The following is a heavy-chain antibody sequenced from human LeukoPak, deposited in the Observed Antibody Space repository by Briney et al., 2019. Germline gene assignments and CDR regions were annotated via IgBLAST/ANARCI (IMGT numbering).Heavy chain of an antibody. CDR3: AKGGEYNILTGFLKSRGAFDI. V-gene: IGHV3-23*01. CDR1: GFTFSSYA. CDR2: ISGSGGST. J-gene: IGHJ3*02. D-gene: IGHD3-9*01. Sequence: GGSLRLSCAASGFTFSSYAMSWVRQAPGKGLEWVSAISGSGGSTYYADSVKGRFTISRDNSKNTLYLQINILRAEDTAVYYCAKGGEYNILTGFLKSRGAFDIWGQGTMVTVSS.